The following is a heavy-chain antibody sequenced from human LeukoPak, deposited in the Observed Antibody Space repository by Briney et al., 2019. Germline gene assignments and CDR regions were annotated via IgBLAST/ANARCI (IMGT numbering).Heavy chain of an antibody. V-gene: IGHV4-39*07. J-gene: IGHJ5*02. CDR2: IYNNANT. Sequence: SETLSLTCTVSGDSFSKDYYCWAWHPQPPGMGLEWIGTIYNNANTYYNPPLESRVTMSVDTSKNQISLTLTSVTAADTAVYYCARDHIDGFNPNNWFDPWGQGTLVTVSP. CDR3: ARDHIDGFNPNNWFDP. D-gene: IGHD5-24*01. CDR1: GDSFSKDYYC.